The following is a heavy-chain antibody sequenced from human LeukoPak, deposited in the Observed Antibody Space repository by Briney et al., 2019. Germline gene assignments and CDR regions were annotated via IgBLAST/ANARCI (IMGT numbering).Heavy chain of an antibody. D-gene: IGHD3-3*01. V-gene: IGHV4-39*07. J-gene: IGHJ5*02. CDR1: GGSISSSSYY. CDR2: IYYSGST. CDR3: ARGGITIFGVVNNWFDP. Sequence: PSETLSLTCTVSGGSISSSSYYWGWIRQPPGKGLEWIGSIYYSGSTYYNPSLKSRVTISVDTSKNQFSLKLSSVTAADTAVYYCARGGITIFGVVNNWFDPWGQGTLGTVSS.